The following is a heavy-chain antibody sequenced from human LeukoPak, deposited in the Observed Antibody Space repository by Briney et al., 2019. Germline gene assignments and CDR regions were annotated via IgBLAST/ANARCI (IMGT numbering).Heavy chain of an antibody. J-gene: IGHJ2*01. Sequence: SETLSLTCTVSGASISSGSYYWSWIRQPAGKGLEWIGRIYTSGSTNYNPSLKSRVTISVDTSKNQFSLKLSSVTAADTAVYYCARVGFETLRYLPDWYFDLWGRGTLVTVSS. CDR2: IYTSGST. V-gene: IGHV4-61*02. D-gene: IGHD3-9*01. CDR1: GASISSGSYY. CDR3: ARVGFETLRYLPDWYFDL.